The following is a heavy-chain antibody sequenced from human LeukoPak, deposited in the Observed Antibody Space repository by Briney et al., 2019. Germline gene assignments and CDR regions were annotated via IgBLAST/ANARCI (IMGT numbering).Heavy chain of an antibody. CDR2: ISFDGSNK. CDR1: GFTFSNFA. D-gene: IGHD2-2*01. CDR3: ARLVCSTIPCYGKFYFDS. J-gene: IGHJ4*02. V-gene: IGHV3-30-3*01. Sequence: GGSLRLSCVASGFTFSNFAMHWVRQAPGKGLEWVTLISFDGSNKYYADSVKGRFTVSRDNSKNTLYLQMNSLRAEDTAVYYCARLVCSTIPCYGKFYFDSWGQGTLVPVSS.